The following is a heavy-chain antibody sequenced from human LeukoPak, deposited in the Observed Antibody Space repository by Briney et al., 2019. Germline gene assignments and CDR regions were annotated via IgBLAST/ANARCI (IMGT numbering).Heavy chain of an antibody. CDR1: GGTFSCYA. Sequence: ASVKVSCKASGGTFSCYAISWVRQAPGQGLEWMGGIIPIFGTANYAQKFQGRVTITADESTSTAYMELSSLRSEDTAVYYCARGAGTSYYFDYWGQGTLVTVSS. J-gene: IGHJ4*02. D-gene: IGHD1-1*01. V-gene: IGHV1-69*01. CDR2: IIPIFGTA. CDR3: ARGAGTSYYFDY.